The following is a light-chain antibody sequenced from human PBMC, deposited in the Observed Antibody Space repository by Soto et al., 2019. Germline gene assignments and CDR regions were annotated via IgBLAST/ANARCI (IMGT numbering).Light chain of an antibody. J-gene: IGKJ1*01. V-gene: IGKV1-9*01. CDR2: TAS. CDR3: QQFHTYPWT. Sequence: DVQLTQSPSFLSASVGDRVTITCRASQGITNYLAWYQQKPGKAPKPLIYTASTLQSGVPSRFSGSGAGAEFTLTITGLHPEDFATYFCQQFHTYPWTFGQGTKVEIK. CDR1: QGITNY.